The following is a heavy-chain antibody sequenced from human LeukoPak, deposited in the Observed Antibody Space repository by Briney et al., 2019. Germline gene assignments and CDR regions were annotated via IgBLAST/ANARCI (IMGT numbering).Heavy chain of an antibody. Sequence: GGSLRLSCAASGFTFSTFWMHWVRQAPGKGLEWVSYISISSSSVYYADSVKGRFTISRDDAKNSLYLQMNSLRVEDTAVYYCARDETGGYFENWGQGTLVTVSS. CDR2: ISISSSSV. CDR1: GFTFSTFW. V-gene: IGHV3-48*04. J-gene: IGHJ4*02. D-gene: IGHD3-10*01. CDR3: ARDETGGYFEN.